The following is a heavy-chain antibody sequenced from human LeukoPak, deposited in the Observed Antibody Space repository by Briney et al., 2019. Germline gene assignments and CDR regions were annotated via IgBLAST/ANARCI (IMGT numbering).Heavy chain of an antibody. Sequence: PSETLSLTCTVSGGSINSNNYYWGWIRQPPGKGLEWIGEINHSGSTNYNPSLKSRVTISVDTSKNQFSLKLSSVTAADTAVYYCARGGKRITMVRGVIRNWFDPWGQGTLVTVSS. V-gene: IGHV4-39*07. J-gene: IGHJ5*02. CDR3: ARGGKRITMVRGVIRNWFDP. CDR1: GGSINSNNYY. D-gene: IGHD3-10*01. CDR2: INHSGST.